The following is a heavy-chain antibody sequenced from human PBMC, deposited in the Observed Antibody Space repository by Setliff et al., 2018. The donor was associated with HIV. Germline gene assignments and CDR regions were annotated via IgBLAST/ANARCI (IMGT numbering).Heavy chain of an antibody. D-gene: IGHD1-20*01. CDR1: GFTVSNDY. CDR2: IHSGGST. J-gene: IGHJ6*02. CDR3: ARDPGRYNGMDV. Sequence: GESLKISCAASGFTVSNDYMSWVRQAPGRGLEWVSVIHSGGSTYYADSVKGRFIISRDNSKNTLYLQMNSLRAEDTAVYYCARDPGRYNGMDVWGQGTMVTVSS. V-gene: IGHV3-66*01.